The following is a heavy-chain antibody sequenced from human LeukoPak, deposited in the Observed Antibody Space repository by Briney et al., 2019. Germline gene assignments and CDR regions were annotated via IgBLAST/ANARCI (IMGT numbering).Heavy chain of an antibody. CDR3: AKGRATHDYYYMDV. CDR1: GFTFDDYA. D-gene: IGHD5-12*01. Sequence: GGSLRLSCAASGFTFDDYAMHWVRQAPGKGLEWVSLISWGGVRTYYADSVKGRFTISRDNSKNSLYLQMNSLRTEDTALYYCAKGRATHDYYYMDVWGKGTTVTVSS. J-gene: IGHJ6*03. V-gene: IGHV3-43D*03. CDR2: ISWGGVRT.